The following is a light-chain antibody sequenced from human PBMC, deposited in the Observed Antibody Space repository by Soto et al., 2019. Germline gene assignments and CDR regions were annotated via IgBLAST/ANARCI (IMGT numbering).Light chain of an antibody. Sequence: QSALTQPPSVSGSPGQSVTISCTGTSTDFVSYNRVSWYQRPPGTAPKLIIYEASNRPSGVPDRLSGSKSGNTASLTISGLQAADEADYYCSLYTSENTYVFGTGTKVTVL. J-gene: IGLJ1*01. V-gene: IGLV2-18*01. CDR2: EAS. CDR1: STDFVSYNR. CDR3: SLYTSENTYV.